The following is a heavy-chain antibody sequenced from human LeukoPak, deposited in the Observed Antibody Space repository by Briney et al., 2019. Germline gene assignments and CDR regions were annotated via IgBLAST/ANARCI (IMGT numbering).Heavy chain of an antibody. V-gene: IGHV3-43*02. CDR3: AKESGKFDY. Sequence: GGSLRLSCVASGLTFHDYAMHWVRQAPGKGLEWVSLISADGGSTLYADSVRGRFSISRDNSKNSLYLQMNSLRTEDTAMYYCAKESGKFDYWGQGTLVAVSS. CDR1: GLTFHDYA. J-gene: IGHJ4*02. CDR2: ISADGGST.